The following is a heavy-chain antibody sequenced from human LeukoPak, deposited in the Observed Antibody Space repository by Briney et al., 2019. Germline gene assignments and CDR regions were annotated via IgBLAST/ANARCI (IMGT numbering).Heavy chain of an antibody. CDR1: GGSFSGYY. V-gene: IGHV4-34*01. J-gene: IGHJ4*02. CDR2: FNHSGST. D-gene: IGHD3-10*01. Sequence: SETLSLTCAVYGGSFSGYYWSWIRQPPGKGLEWIGEFNHSGSTYYNPSLKSRVTISVDTSKNQFSLKLSSVTAADTAVYYCARGGRHYYGSGSYCMGVWGQGTLVTVSS. CDR3: ARGGRHYYGSGSYCMGV.